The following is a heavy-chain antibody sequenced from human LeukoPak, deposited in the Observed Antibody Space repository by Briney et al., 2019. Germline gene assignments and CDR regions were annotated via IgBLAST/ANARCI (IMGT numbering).Heavy chain of an antibody. CDR3: ASADLRRIWFDP. V-gene: IGHV1-69*13. Sequence: ASVKVPCKASGGNFSSYAISWVRQAPGQGLEWMGGIIPIFGTANYAQKFQGRVTITADESTSTAYMELSSLRSEDTAVYYCASADLRRIWFDPWGQGTLVTVSS. D-gene: IGHD3-3*01. CDR2: IIPIFGTA. CDR1: GGNFSSYA. J-gene: IGHJ5*02.